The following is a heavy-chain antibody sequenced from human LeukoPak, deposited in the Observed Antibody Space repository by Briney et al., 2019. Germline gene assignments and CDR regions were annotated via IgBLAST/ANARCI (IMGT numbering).Heavy chain of an antibody. V-gene: IGHV3-74*01. CDR2: IKSDGSST. CDR1: GFTFSSYW. D-gene: IGHD1-26*01. Sequence: GGSLRLSCAASGFTFSSYWMHWVRQAPGKGLVWVSRIKSDGSSTSYADSVKGRFTISRDNAKNTLYLQMNSLRAEDTAVYYCARAGSTGIVGAWDEYFQHWGQGTLVTVSS. CDR3: ARAGSTGIVGAWDEYFQH. J-gene: IGHJ1*01.